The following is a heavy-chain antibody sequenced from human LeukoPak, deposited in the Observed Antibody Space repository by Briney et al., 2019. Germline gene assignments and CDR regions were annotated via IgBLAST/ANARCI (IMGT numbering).Heavy chain of an antibody. J-gene: IGHJ4*02. CDR1: GFIFGDYY. D-gene: IGHD1-26*01. Sequence: PGGSLRLSCKASGFIFGDYYMNWVRQAPGKGLEWVSHITASGTAMFYADSVKGRFTISRDNAKNSLYLQMNSLRDEDTAVYYCANSESYRFDYWGQGTLVTVSS. CDR3: ANSESYRFDY. CDR2: ITASGTAM. V-gene: IGHV3-11*04.